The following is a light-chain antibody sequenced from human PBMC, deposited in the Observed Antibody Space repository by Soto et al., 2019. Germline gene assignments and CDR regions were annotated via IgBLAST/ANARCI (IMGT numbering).Light chain of an antibody. Sequence: EILWTQSPATLTLSAGERASLSCRASQSVSSYLAWYQQKPGQAPRLLIYDASTRATGIPARFSGSESGTNFTLTLRPLEPEDFSVYYCQQRNNWPPITYGQGTRVEIK. V-gene: IGKV3-11*01. CDR1: QSVSSY. CDR3: QQRNNWPPIT. CDR2: DAS. J-gene: IGKJ5*01.